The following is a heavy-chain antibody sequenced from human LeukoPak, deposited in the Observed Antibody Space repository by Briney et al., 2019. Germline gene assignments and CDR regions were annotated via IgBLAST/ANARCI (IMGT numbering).Heavy chain of an antibody. J-gene: IGHJ2*01. D-gene: IGHD4-17*01. V-gene: IGHV1-69*13. CDR1: GGTFSSYA. CDR3: ARADYEERYNWYFDL. Sequence: SVKVSCKASGGTFSSYAISWVRQAPGQGLEWMGGIIPIFGTANYAQKFQGRVTITADESTSTAYMELSSLRSEDTAVYYCARADYEERYNWYFDLWGRGALVTVSS. CDR2: IIPIFGTA.